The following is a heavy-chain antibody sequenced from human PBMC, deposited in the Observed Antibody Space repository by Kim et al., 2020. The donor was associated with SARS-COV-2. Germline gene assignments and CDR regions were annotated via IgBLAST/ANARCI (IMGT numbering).Heavy chain of an antibody. Sequence: ASVKVSCKTSGYTFPNYGISWVRQAPGQGLEWMGWISAYSGDTNYARNLQGRVTLTRDTSTSTAYMELRRLTSDDTAVYHCVREGGDTSGAYVYFLHWGQGSLVTVSS. J-gene: IGHJ1*01. D-gene: IGHD2-15*01. CDR3: VREGGDTSGAYVYFLH. CDR2: ISAYSGDT. V-gene: IGHV1-18*01. CDR1: GYTFPNYG.